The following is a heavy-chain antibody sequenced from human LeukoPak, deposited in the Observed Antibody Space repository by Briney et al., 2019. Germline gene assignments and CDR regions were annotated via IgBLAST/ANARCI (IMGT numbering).Heavy chain of an antibody. CDR2: INHSGST. Sequence: PSETLSLTCAVYGGSFSGYYWSWIRQPPGKGLEWIGEINHSGSTNYNPSLKSRVTISVDTSKNQFSLKLSSVTAADTAVYYRARTPMVRGVTIDYWGQGTLVTVSS. V-gene: IGHV4-34*01. CDR3: ARTPMVRGVTIDY. J-gene: IGHJ4*02. CDR1: GGSFSGYY. D-gene: IGHD3-10*01.